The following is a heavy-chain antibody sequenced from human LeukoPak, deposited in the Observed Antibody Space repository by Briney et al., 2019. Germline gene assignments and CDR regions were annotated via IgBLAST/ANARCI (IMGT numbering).Heavy chain of an antibody. CDR3: ARVEGSPSCPDY. CDR1: GFTFSRSW. J-gene: IGHJ4*02. CDR2: IKEDGSEI. V-gene: IGHV3-7*01. D-gene: IGHD2-15*01. Sequence: PGGSLRLSCVASGFTFSRSWMSWVRQAPGKGLQWLANIKEDGSEIYYVDSVKGRFTISRDNAKNSLFLQMNSLRVEDTAVYYCARVEGSPSCPDYWGQGTLVTVSS.